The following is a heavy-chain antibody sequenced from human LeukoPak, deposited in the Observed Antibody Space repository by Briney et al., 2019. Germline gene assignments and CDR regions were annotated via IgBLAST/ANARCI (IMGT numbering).Heavy chain of an antibody. CDR3: ARDFISPTSITPS. Sequence: SSVKVSCKASGYTFTSYAISWVRQAPGHALEWMGGIIPIFGTANYAQKFQGRVTITADESTSTAYMELSSLRSEDTAVYYCARDFISPTSITPSWGQGTLVTVSS. CDR1: GYTFTSYA. J-gene: IGHJ4*02. CDR2: IIPIFGTA. V-gene: IGHV1-69*13. D-gene: IGHD3-3*01.